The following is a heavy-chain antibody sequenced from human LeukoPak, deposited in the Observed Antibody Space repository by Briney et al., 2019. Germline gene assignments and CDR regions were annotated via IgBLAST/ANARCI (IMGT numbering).Heavy chain of an antibody. V-gene: IGHV4-34*01. CDR1: GGSFSGYY. CDR2: INHSGST. D-gene: IGHD6-19*01. Sequence: SETLSLTCAVYGGSFSGYYWSWIRQPPGKGLEWLGEINHSGSTNYNPSLKSRVTISVDTSKNQFSLKLSSVTAADTAVYYCARGQAVAAVYNWFDPWGQGTLVTVSS. J-gene: IGHJ5*02. CDR3: ARGQAVAAVYNWFDP.